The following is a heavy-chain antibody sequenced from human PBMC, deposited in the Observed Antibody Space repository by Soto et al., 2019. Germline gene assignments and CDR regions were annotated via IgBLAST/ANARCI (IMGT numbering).Heavy chain of an antibody. CDR3: AITAMINRDSSTSFDY. CDR1: GLTFSNVW. V-gene: IGHV3-15*01. J-gene: IGHJ4*02. D-gene: IGHD5-18*01. CDR2: IKSKSDGETA. Sequence: EVQLVESGGGSVKPGGSLRLSCAASGLTFSNVWMTWVRKAPGKGLVWVGRIKSKSDGETADVAAPVKARFTISRDDSKNTVFLEMHSLKSEDTALYYCAITAMINRDSSTSFDYWGRGTQVTVSS.